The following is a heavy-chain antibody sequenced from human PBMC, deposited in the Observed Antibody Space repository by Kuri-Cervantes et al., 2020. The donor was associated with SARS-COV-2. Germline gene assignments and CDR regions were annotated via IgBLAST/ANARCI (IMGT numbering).Heavy chain of an antibody. V-gene: IGHV3-9*03. CDR3: AKGAPYYYDSSGYYLFDY. Sequence: SLKISCAASGFTFDDYAMHWVRQAPGKGLEWVSGISWNSGSIGYADSVKGRFTISRDNAKNSLYLQMNSLRAEDMALYYCAKGAPYYYDSSGYYLFDYWGQGTLVTVSS. J-gene: IGHJ4*02. CDR1: GFTFDDYA. CDR2: ISWNSGSI. D-gene: IGHD3-22*01.